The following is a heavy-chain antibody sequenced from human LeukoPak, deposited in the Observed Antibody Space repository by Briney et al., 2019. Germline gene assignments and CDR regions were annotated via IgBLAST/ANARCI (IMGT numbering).Heavy chain of an antibody. CDR1: GIIITSYW. D-gene: IGHD3-16*01. J-gene: IGHJ5*02. CDR3: ASHSYGYNH. CDR2: TKQDGSER. V-gene: IGHV3-7*01. Sequence: PGGSLRLSCAASGIIITSYWMSWVRQTPGEGLEWVANTKQDGSERNYVDSVKGRFTIFRDNARNSLYLQMNSLRAEDTAVYYCASHSYGYNHWGQGTLVIVSS.